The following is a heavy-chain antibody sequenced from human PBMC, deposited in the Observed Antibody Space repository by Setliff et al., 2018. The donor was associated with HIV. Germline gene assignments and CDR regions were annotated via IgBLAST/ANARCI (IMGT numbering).Heavy chain of an antibody. CDR3: SRVGTLINNPWDFFDY. D-gene: IGHD1-1*01. CDR1: GFTFSSYA. J-gene: IGHJ4*02. Sequence: GGSLRLSCAASGFTFSSYAMHWVRQAPGKGLEWVAAILYDGSNKYYANSVRGRFTISRDDSKNTLYLQMNSLSVEDTAVYYCSRVGTLINNPWDFFDYWGQGTLVTVSS. CDR2: ILYDGSNK. V-gene: IGHV3-30*03.